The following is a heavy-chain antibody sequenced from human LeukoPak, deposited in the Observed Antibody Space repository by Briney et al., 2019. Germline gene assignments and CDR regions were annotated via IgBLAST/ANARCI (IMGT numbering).Heavy chain of an antibody. J-gene: IGHJ3*02. CDR1: GGSISSGDYY. Sequence: SQNLSLTCSVSGGSISSGDYYWSWIRQPPGRGLERIGYIYYSGNTNYNPSLKSRVSISVDTSKDQFSLKLSSVTAADTAVYYCARGGSRWFGGVMMGFDIWGQGTMVTVSS. CDR2: IYYSGNT. V-gene: IGHV4-30-4*08. D-gene: IGHD3-16*01. CDR3: ARGGSRWFGGVMMGFDI.